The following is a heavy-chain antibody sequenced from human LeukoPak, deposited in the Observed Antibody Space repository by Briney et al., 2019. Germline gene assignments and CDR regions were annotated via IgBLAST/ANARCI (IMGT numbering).Heavy chain of an antibody. CDR2: IIPIFGTA. V-gene: IGHV1-69*01. CDR3: ATSGYSSGWYIGRDY. J-gene: IGHJ4*02. D-gene: IGHD6-19*01. CDR1: GGTFSSYA. Sequence: SVKVSCKASGGTFSSYAISWVRQAPGQGLEWMGGIIPIFGTANYAQKFQGRVTITADESTSTAYMELSSLRSEDTAVYYCATSGYSSGWYIGRDYWGQGTLVTVSS.